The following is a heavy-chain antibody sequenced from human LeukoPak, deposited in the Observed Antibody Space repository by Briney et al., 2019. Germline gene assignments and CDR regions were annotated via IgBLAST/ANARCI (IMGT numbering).Heavy chain of an antibody. CDR1: GYSISSGYY. V-gene: IGHV4-38-2*02. J-gene: IGHJ3*02. CDR3: ARDLGVTTGRDAFDI. CDR2: IYHSGST. Sequence: SETLSLTCTVSGYSISSGYYWGWIRQPPGKGLEWIGSIYHSGSTYYNPSLKSRVTISVDTSKNQFSLKLSSVTAADTAVYYCARDLGVTTGRDAFDIWGQGTMVTVSS. D-gene: IGHD4-17*01.